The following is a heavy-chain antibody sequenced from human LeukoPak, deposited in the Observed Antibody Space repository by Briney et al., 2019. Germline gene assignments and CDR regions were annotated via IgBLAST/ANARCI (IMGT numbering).Heavy chain of an antibody. J-gene: IGHJ4*02. V-gene: IGHV3-23*01. CDR2: ISGSGGST. CDR3: AKQGVLIRSYRDGVDY. D-gene: IGHD1-26*01. Sequence: GASLRLSCAASGFTFSSYAMSWVRQAPGEGLEWVSAISGSGGSTYYADSVKGRFTISRDNSKNTLYLQMNSLRAEDTAVYYCAKQGVLIRSYRDGVDYWGQGTLVTVSS. CDR1: GFTFSSYA.